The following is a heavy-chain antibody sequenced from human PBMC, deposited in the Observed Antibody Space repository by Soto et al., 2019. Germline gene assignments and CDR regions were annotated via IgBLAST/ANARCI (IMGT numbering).Heavy chain of an antibody. Sequence: SVKVSCKASGGTFSSYAISWVLQAPGQGLEWMGGIIPIFGTANYAQKFQGRVTITADESTSTAYMELSSLRSEDTAVYYCASTLEWLLPEAPCYYYGMDVWGQGTTVTVS. J-gene: IGHJ6*02. CDR3: ASTLEWLLPEAPCYYYGMDV. D-gene: IGHD3-3*01. CDR2: IIPIFGTA. V-gene: IGHV1-69*13. CDR1: GGTFSSYA.